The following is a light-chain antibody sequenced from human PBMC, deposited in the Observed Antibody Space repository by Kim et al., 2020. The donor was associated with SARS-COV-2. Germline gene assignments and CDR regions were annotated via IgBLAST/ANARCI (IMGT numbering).Light chain of an antibody. CDR2: GAS. J-gene: IGKJ1*01. Sequence: SPGERAPLSCRASQSVSSNVAWYQHKPGQAPRLLMYGASTRATGIPARFSGSGSGTEFTLTISSLQSEDFAVYYCQQYNNWPPRTFGQGTKVEIK. CDR3: QQYNNWPPRT. CDR1: QSVSSN. V-gene: IGKV3-15*01.